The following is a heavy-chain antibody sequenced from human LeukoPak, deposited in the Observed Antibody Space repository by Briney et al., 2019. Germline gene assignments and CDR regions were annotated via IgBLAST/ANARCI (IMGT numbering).Heavy chain of an antibody. D-gene: IGHD3-22*01. CDR3: ARHDYDSNGYYFNDY. CDR2: IYPDDSET. Sequence: GESLKISCQGSGYSFNTYWIAWVRQVSGKGLEWVGIIYPDDSETKYSPSFQGQVSISADKSINTAYLQWSSLQASDTAMYYCARHDYDSNGYYFNDYWGQGTLVTVSS. J-gene: IGHJ4*02. CDR1: GYSFNTYW. V-gene: IGHV5-51*01.